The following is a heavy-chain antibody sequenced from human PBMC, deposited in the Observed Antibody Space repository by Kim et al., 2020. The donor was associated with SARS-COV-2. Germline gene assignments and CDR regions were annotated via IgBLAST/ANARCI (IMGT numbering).Heavy chain of an antibody. CDR1: GFTFSSYG. V-gene: IGHV3-33*01. D-gene: IGHD3-22*01. CDR3: ARDGNYDSSGYYHLIVQEPIDYYYYGMDV. CDR2: IWYDGSNK. J-gene: IGHJ6*02. Sequence: GGSLRLSCAASGFTFSSYGMHWVRQAPGKGLEWVAVIWYDGSNKYYADSVKGRFTISRDNSKNTLYLQMNSLRAEDTAVYYCARDGNYDSSGYYHLIVQEPIDYYYYGMDVWGQGTTVTVSS.